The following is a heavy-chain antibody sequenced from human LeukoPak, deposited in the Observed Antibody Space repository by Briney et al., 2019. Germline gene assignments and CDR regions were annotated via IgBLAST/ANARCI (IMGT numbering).Heavy chain of an antibody. Sequence: GGSLRLSCAASGFTFSSYEMNWVRQAPGKGLEWVSSITSSSSYMFYADSVKGRFTISRDNAKNSLYLQMNSLRAEDTALYYCARDPYSWSYGSDYYYYMDVWGKGTTVTISS. CDR1: GFTFSSYE. CDR3: ARDPYSWSYGSDYYYYMDV. CDR2: ITSSSSYM. D-gene: IGHD1-26*01. J-gene: IGHJ6*03. V-gene: IGHV3-21*01.